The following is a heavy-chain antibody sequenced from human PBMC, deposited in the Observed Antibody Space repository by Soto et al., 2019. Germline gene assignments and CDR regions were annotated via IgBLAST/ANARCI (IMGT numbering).Heavy chain of an antibody. V-gene: IGHV4-4*02. CDR3: ARVPRREVQRERPTDY. J-gene: IGHJ4*02. Sequence: QVQLQESGPGLVKPSGTLSLTCAVSGGSISSSNWWSWVRQPPGKGLEWIGEIYHSGSTNYNPSLKTRVTVSVDKSKNQFSLTLSSVTAADTAVYYCARVPRREVQRERPTDYWGQGTLVTVSS. CDR1: GGSISSSNW. CDR2: IYHSGST. D-gene: IGHD1-1*01.